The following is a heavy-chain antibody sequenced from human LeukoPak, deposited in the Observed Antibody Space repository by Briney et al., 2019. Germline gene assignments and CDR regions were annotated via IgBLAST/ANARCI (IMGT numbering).Heavy chain of an antibody. CDR3: ASLRADYYDSSGYYSFDY. Sequence: SETLSLTCAVYGGSFSGYYWGWIRQPPGKGLEWIGEINHSGSTNYNPSLKSRVTISVDTSKNQFSLKLSSVTAADTAVYYCASLRADYYDSSGYYSFDYWGQGTLVTVSS. CDR2: INHSGST. V-gene: IGHV4-34*01. J-gene: IGHJ4*02. D-gene: IGHD3-22*01. CDR1: GGSFSGYY.